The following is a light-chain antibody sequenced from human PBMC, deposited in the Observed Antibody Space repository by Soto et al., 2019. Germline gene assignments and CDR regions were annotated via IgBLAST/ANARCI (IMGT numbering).Light chain of an antibody. CDR2: RAS. CDR1: QSINSW. J-gene: IGKJ1*01. V-gene: IGKV1-5*03. CDR3: QQYHTSLWT. Sequence: DIQMTQSPSTLSASVGDRVTITCRASQSINSWLAWYQQKPGKPPNLLIYRASTLESGAPSRFSGSGSGTEFTLTISSLQPDDFATYYCQQYHTSLWTFGQGTKVEI.